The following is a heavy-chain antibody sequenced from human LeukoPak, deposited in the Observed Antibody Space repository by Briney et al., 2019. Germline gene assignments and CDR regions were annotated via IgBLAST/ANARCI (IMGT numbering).Heavy chain of an antibody. D-gene: IGHD3-9*01. CDR1: GFTFSSYW. Sequence: GGSLRLSCAVSGFTFSSYWMHWVRQAPGKGLEWVSAISGRSDNTYYADSVKGRFTLSRDSSKNTLYLQMNSLRADDTAVYYCAKWGDYDVLTGYYVSDFWGQGTLVTVSS. CDR3: AKWGDYDVLTGYYVSDF. V-gene: IGHV3-23*01. CDR2: ISGRSDNT. J-gene: IGHJ4*02.